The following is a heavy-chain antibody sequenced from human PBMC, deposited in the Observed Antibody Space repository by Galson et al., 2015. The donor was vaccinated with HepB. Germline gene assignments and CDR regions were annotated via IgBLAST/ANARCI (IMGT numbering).Heavy chain of an antibody. CDR1: GFTFNIYW. Sequence: SLRLSCAASGFTFNIYWMTWVRQSPGKGLEWVANIKEDGSVKYYVDSVKGRFTISRDNANNSLYLQMNSLRVEDTAEYYCARDQNYYYGGGWYEAFDMWGQGTLVTVSS. V-gene: IGHV3-7*01. CDR2: IKEDGSVK. D-gene: IGHD6-13*01. CDR3: ARDQNYYYGGGWYEAFDM. J-gene: IGHJ4*02.